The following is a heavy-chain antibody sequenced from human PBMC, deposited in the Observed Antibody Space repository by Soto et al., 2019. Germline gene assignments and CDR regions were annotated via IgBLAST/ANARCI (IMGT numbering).Heavy chain of an antibody. Sequence: SETLSLTCTVSGGSISSSSYYWGWIRQPPGKGLEWIGSIYYSGSTYYNPSLKSRVTISVDTSKNQFSLKLSSVTAADTAVYYCAPLGGVSAANPRSLGVDYWGQGTLVTVSS. D-gene: IGHD3-16*01. CDR1: GGSISSSSYY. V-gene: IGHV4-39*01. CDR3: APLGGVSAANPRSLGVDY. CDR2: IYYSGST. J-gene: IGHJ4*02.